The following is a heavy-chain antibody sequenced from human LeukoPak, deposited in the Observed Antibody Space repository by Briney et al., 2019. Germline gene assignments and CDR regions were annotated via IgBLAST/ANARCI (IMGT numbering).Heavy chain of an antibody. Sequence: PSETLSLTCAVYGGSFSGYYWSWIRQPPVKGLEWIGEINHSGSTNYNPSLKSRVTISVDTSKNQFSLKLSSVTAADTAVYYCTRGETRYYDFWSGYPNWFDPWGQGTLVTVSS. CDR2: INHSGST. D-gene: IGHD3-3*01. V-gene: IGHV4-34*01. CDR1: GGSFSGYY. CDR3: TRGETRYYDFWSGYPNWFDP. J-gene: IGHJ5*02.